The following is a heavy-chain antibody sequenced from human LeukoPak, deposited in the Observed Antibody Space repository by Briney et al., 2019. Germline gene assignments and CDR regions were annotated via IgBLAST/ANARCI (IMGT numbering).Heavy chain of an antibody. CDR1: GFTFSSYS. J-gene: IGHJ4*02. D-gene: IGHD6-19*01. CDR2: ISSSSSTI. Sequence: GGSLRLSCAASGFTFSSYSMNWVRQAPGKGLEWVSYISSSSSTIYYADSVKGRFTISRDNAKNSLYLQMNSLRAEDTAVYYCAKDDEIAVADYWGQGTLVTVSS. V-gene: IGHV3-48*04. CDR3: AKDDEIAVADY.